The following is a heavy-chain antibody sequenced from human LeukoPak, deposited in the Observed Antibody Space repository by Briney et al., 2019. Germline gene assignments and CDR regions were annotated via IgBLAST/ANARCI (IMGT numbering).Heavy chain of an antibody. CDR1: GVSISSGGYY. CDR2: IYYSGST. V-gene: IGHV4-31*02. J-gene: IGHJ5*02. CDR3: ARRVVPAAINWFDP. D-gene: IGHD2-2*01. Sequence: PLETLSLTWTVSGVSISSGGYYWSWIRQHPGKGLEWIGYIYYSGSTYYNPSLKSRVTISVDTSKNQFSLKLRPVTAADTAVYYCARRVVPAAINWFDPWGQGTLVTVSS.